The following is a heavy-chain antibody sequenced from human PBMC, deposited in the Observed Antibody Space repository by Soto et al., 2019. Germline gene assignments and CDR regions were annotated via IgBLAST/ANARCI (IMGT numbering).Heavy chain of an antibody. CDR3: ARDQGVAAYYYYGMDV. D-gene: IGHD3-3*01. CDR1: GGSISNTNW. CDR2: IYHSGST. Sequence: QVQLQESGPGLVKPSGTLSLTCAVSGGSISNTNWWSWVRQPPGKGLEWIGEIYHSGSTNYNPSLKSRVTISVDKSKNQFSLKLSSVTAADTAVYYCARDQGVAAYYYYGMDVWGQGTTVTVSS. J-gene: IGHJ6*02. V-gene: IGHV4-4*02.